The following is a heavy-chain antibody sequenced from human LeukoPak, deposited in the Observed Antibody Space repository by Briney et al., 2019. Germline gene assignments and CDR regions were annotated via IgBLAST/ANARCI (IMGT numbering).Heavy chain of an antibody. J-gene: IGHJ4*02. CDR2: IYYSGSI. CDR3: GRLNTDWGFLFDS. D-gene: IGHD7-27*01. Sequence: SETLSLTCIVSGDSISRNTYHWGWVRQPPGKGLEWIGTIYYSGSIYYNQSLRGRVALSVDTFKNQFSLKLTSVTAADTAVYYCGRLNTDWGFLFDSWGQGTLVTVSS. V-gene: IGHV4-39*01. CDR1: GDSISRNTYH.